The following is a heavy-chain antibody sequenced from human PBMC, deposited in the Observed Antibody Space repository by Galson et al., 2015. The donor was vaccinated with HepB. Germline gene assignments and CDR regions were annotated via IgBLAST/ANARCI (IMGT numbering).Heavy chain of an antibody. J-gene: IGHJ6*02. CDR2: INPSGGST. CDR1: GGTFSSYA. V-gene: IGHV1-46*01. CDR3: AREGLVDWWLLVNHYYYGMDV. D-gene: IGHD3-9*01. Sequence: SVKVSCKASGGTFSSYAISWVRQAPGQGLEWMGIINPSGGSTSYAQKFQGRVTMTRDTSTSTVYMELSSLRSEDTAVYYCAREGLVDWWLLVNHYYYGMDVWGQGTTVTVSS.